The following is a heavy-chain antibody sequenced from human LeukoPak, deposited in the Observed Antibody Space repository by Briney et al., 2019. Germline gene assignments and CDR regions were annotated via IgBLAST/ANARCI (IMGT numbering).Heavy chain of an antibody. CDR3: ARDWDSRNDYFDP. D-gene: IGHD1-1*01. CDR2: IIPILGIA. CDR1: GGTFSSYA. J-gene: IGHJ4*02. V-gene: IGHV1-69*04. Sequence: SVKVSCKASGGTFSSYAISWVRQAPGQGLEWMGRIIPILGIANYAQKFQGRVTITADKSTSTAYMELTSLRSDDTAVYYCARDWDSRNDYFDPWGQGTLVIVSS.